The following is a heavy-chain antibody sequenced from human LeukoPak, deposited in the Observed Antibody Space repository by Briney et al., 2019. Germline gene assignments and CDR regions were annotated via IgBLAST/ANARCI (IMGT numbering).Heavy chain of an antibody. J-gene: IGHJ4*02. Sequence: GGSLRLSCAASGFTFSSYSMNWVRQAPGKGLEWVSSISSSSSNYIYYADSVKGRFTISRDNAKNSLYLQMNSLRAEDTAVYYCARSSGAFDYWGQGTLVTVSS. CDR2: ISSSSSNYI. V-gene: IGHV3-21*01. CDR1: GFTFSSYS. D-gene: IGHD3-10*01. CDR3: ARSSGAFDY.